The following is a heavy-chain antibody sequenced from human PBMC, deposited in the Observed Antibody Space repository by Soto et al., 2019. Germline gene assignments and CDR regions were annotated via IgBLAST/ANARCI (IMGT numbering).Heavy chain of an antibody. D-gene: IGHD3-16*01. V-gene: IGHV1-18*01. CDR2: ISPYSGNT. J-gene: IGHJ6*02. CDR3: SMVDNYVTPTPQDV. CDR1: GYIFVNYG. Sequence: QVQLVQSGDEVRKPGSSVKVSCKASGYIFVNYGIAWVRQAPGQGLEWMGWISPYSGNTHYASKGQGRLTTATDTSTDTAYMGLGGLTTGDTAVYFCSMVDNYVTPTPQDVWGQGTTVTVSS.